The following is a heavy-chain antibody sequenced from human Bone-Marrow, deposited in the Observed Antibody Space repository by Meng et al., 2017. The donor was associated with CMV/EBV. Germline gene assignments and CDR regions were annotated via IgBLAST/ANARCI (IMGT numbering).Heavy chain of an antibody. J-gene: IGHJ3*02. CDR3: ARCMPRVGGINDAFDI. V-gene: IGHV3-74*01. CDR2: IDSDGSRA. Sequence: GESLKISCAASGFTFSSHWMHWVRQAPGKGLVWVSRIDSDGSRAGYADSVKGRFTISRNNAKHTLYLQMNSPRAEDTDVYYCARCMPRVGGINDAFDIWGQGTRVTVSS. CDR1: GFTFSSHW. D-gene: IGHD3-10*01.